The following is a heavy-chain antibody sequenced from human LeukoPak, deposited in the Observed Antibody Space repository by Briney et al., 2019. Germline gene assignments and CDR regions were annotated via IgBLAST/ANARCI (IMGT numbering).Heavy chain of an antibody. Sequence: GGSLRLSCAASGITFSSYGMSWVRQAPGKGLEWVSSISSTGGTTYYADSVKGRFTISRDNSKNTLYLQMNSLRAEDTAIYYCAYAVTTWGQGTLVTVSS. CDR2: ISSTGGTT. CDR1: GITFSSYG. V-gene: IGHV3-23*01. CDR3: AYAVTT. J-gene: IGHJ5*02.